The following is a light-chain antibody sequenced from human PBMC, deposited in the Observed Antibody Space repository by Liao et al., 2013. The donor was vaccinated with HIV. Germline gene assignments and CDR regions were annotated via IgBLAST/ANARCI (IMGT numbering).Light chain of an antibody. CDR3: QVWDSSSDHWL. J-gene: IGLJ3*02. Sequence: SYVLTQPPSVSVAPGKTARITCGGNTVGSDSVHWYQQKPGQAPVLVIYYASDWPSGIPERFSGSNSGNXATLTISRVEAGDEADYYCQVWDSSSDHWLFGGGTKLTVL. CDR1: TVGSDS. CDR2: YAS. V-gene: IGLV3-21*04.